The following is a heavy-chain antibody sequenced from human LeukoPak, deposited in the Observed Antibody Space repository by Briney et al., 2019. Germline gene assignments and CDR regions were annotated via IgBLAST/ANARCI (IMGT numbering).Heavy chain of an antibody. Sequence: GGSLRLSCAASGFTFSTFAMTWVRQAPGKGLEWVSGVVGGGTTYYADSVKGRFTLSRDNSKKTVYLQMNSLRVEDTAIYYCAKDLHYNDGRWEFDPWGQGTLVTVSS. D-gene: IGHD5-24*01. CDR1: GFTFSTFA. CDR2: VVGGGTT. V-gene: IGHV3-23*01. J-gene: IGHJ5*02. CDR3: AKDLHYNDGRWEFDP.